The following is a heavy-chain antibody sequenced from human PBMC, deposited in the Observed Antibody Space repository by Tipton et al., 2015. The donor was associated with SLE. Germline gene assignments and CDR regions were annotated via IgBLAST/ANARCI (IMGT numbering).Heavy chain of an antibody. CDR1: GYSFTSYW. CDR2: IYPGDSDT. D-gene: IGHD5-18*01. J-gene: IGHJ4*02. V-gene: IGHV5-51*01. Sequence: QLVQSGAEVKKPGESLKISCKGSGYSFTSYWIGWVRQMPGKGLEWMGIIYPGDSDTRNSPPFQGQVTISADKSISPAYLQWSSLKASDTAMYYCARQYSYAKGYFDYWGQGTLVTVSS. CDR3: ARQYSYAKGYFDY.